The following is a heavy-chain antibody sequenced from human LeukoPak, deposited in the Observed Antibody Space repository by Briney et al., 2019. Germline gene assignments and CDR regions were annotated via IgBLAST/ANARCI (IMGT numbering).Heavy chain of an antibody. J-gene: IGHJ4*02. Sequence: SETLSLTCTVSGGSISSHYWNWIRKPPGKGLDWIGHISYSRSTNYNPSLKSRVTISVDTSKNHYSLKLSSVTAADTAVYYCARLSDRILGSYYFDYWGQGTLVTVSS. V-gene: IGHV4-59*08. D-gene: IGHD3-9*01. CDR2: ISYSRST. CDR3: ARLSDRILGSYYFDY. CDR1: GGSISSHY.